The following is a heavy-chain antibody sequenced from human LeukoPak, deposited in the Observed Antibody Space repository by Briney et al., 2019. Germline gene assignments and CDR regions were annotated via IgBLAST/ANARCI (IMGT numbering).Heavy chain of an antibody. D-gene: IGHD1-26*01. Sequence: GGSLRLSCAASVFTFRSSGMTWVRQAPGKGLEWVSGISRRGDRTYYADSVKGRFTISRDNSKNTLYLRMNSLRAEDTVVYYCAKDRTPPTVWGEGTTVTISS. J-gene: IGHJ6*04. CDR3: AKDRTPPTV. CDR2: ISRRGDRT. CDR1: VFTFRSSG. V-gene: IGHV3-23*01.